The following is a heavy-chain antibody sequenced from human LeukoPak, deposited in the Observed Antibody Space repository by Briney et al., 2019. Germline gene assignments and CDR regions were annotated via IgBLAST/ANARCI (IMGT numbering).Heavy chain of an antibody. J-gene: IGHJ4*02. CDR2: SRNKASSYTT. CDR1: GFKFSDHY. D-gene: IGHD3-16*02. V-gene: IGHV3-72*01. CDR3: AKRYKEAY. Sequence: GGSLRLSCAASGFKFSDHYIDWVRQAPGKGLEWVGRSRNKASSYTTEYAASVEGRFTISRDVSESSLYLQMNSLRTEDTAVYYCAKRYKEAYWGQGTLVTVSS.